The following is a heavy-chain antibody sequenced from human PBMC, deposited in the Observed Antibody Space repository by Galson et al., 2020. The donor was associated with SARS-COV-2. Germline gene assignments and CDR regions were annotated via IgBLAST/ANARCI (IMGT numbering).Heavy chain of an antibody. CDR1: GFTFGDYA. D-gene: IGHD1-26*01. J-gene: IGHJ4*02. Sequence: GGSLRLSCTASGFTFGDYAMSWVRQAPGKGLEWVGFIRSKAYGRTTEYAASVKGRFTISRDDSKSIAYLQMNSLKTEDTAVYYCTRAIEWEQPFIDYWGQGTLVTVSS. V-gene: IGHV3-49*04. CDR2: IRSKAYGRTT. CDR3: TRAIEWEQPFIDY.